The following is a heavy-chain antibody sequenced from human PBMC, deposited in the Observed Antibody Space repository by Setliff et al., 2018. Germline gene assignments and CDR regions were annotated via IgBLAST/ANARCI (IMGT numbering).Heavy chain of an antibody. CDR1: GGSISSHY. Sequence: PSENLSLTCTVSGGSISSHYWSWIRQPPGKGLEWIGRIYYRGDTYYNASLKGRLTISVDTAQNQFSLRLTSVTAADTAVYYCARTGTYRYFDYWGQGALVTVSS. D-gene: IGHD1-1*01. CDR2: IYYRGDT. CDR3: ARTGTYRYFDY. J-gene: IGHJ4*02. V-gene: IGHV4-59*04.